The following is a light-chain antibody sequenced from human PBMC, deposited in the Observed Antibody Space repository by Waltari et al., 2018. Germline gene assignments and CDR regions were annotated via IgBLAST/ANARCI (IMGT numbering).Light chain of an antibody. J-gene: IGKJ2*01. Sequence: DIQMTQSPSSLSASVGDRVTITCRATQSFSSYLNWYQQKPGKAPKLLIYAASSLQSGVPSRFSGSGSGTEFTLTISSLQPEDFATYYCQQSYSTPYTFGQGTKLEIK. CDR3: QQSYSTPYT. CDR1: QSFSSY. V-gene: IGKV1-39*01. CDR2: AAS.